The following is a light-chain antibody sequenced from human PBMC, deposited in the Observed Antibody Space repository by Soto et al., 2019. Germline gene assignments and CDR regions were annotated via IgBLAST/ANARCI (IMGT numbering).Light chain of an antibody. Sequence: DIQITESPSFLSASLGDRVTITCRASQTISSFLYWYQQRPGKAPKLLIYATSNLHSGVPSRFSGAGSGTDLTLTINSLQSEDFATYYCQQSYSTPYTFGLGTKL. CDR3: QQSYSTPYT. V-gene: IGKV1-39*01. CDR1: QTISSF. CDR2: ATS. J-gene: IGKJ2*01.